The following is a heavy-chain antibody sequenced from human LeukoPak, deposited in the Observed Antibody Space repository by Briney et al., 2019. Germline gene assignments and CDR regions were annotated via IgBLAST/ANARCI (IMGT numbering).Heavy chain of an antibody. V-gene: IGHV1-24*01. CDR1: GYTLTELS. CDR3: ATLPPVTMVRGVILDD. Sequence: ASVKVSCKVSGYTLTELSMHWVRQAPGKGLEWMGGFDPEEGETIYAQKFQGRVTMTEDTSTDTAYMELSSLRSEDTAVYYCATLPPVTMVRGVILDDWGQGTRVTVSS. CDR2: FDPEEGET. D-gene: IGHD3-10*01. J-gene: IGHJ4*02.